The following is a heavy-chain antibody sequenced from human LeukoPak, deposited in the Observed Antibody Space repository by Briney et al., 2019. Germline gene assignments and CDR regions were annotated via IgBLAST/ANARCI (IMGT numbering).Heavy chain of an antibody. V-gene: IGHV4-39*01. D-gene: IGHD6-19*01. J-gene: IGHJ4*02. Sequence: SETLSLTCTVSGGSIRSSTYNWGWIRQPPGKGLEWIGSIHYTGTTYYSPSLKNRVTISIDTSKNQFSLKLSSVTAADTAVYYCARQRRIAVAGTKFDYWGQGTLVTVSS. CDR1: GGSIRSSTYN. CDR2: IHYTGTT. CDR3: ARQRRIAVAGTKFDY.